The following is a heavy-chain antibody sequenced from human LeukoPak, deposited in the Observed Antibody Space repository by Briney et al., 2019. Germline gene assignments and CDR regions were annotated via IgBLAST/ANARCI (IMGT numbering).Heavy chain of an antibody. V-gene: IGHV3-48*03. CDR2: ISSSGRTI. CDR3: ARVYRSTTVITVDY. J-gene: IGHJ4*02. Sequence: GGSLRLSCVASGFTFSSYEMNWVRQAPGKGLEWTAYISSSGRTIYYADSVKGRFTVSRDNAKNSLYLQMNSLRAEDMAVYYCARVYRSTTVITVDYWGQGTLVTVSS. CDR1: GFTFSSYE. D-gene: IGHD4-23*01.